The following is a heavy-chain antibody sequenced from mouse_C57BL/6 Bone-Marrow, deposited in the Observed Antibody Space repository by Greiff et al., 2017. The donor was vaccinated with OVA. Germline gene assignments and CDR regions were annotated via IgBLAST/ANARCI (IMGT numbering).Heavy chain of an antibody. CDR2: IYYSGPI. D-gene: IGHD1-1*01. CDR1: GISITTGNYR. J-gene: IGHJ4*01. V-gene: IGHV3-5*01. CDR3: AREMGYGSSYGAMDY. Sequence: VQLKESGPGLVKPSQTVFLTCTVTGISITTGNYRWSWIRQFPGNKLEWIGYIYYSGPITYNPSLPSRTTITSDTPKNQFLLERNSLTAEDTATYYCAREMGYGSSYGAMDYWGQGTSVTVSS.